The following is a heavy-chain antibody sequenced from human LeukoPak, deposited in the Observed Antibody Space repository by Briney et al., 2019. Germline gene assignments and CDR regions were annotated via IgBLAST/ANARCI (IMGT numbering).Heavy chain of an antibody. CDR3: ARPAIMMATIPTGAFDI. CDR2: IKQDGSEK. D-gene: IGHD5-24*01. J-gene: IGHJ3*02. V-gene: IGHV3-7*01. Sequence: GGSLRLXCAASGFTFSGYWMSWVRQAPGKGLEWVANIKQDGSEKYYVDSVKGRFTISRDNAKNSLYLQMNSLRVEDMAVYYCARPAIMMATIPTGAFDIWGQGTMVTVSS. CDR1: GFTFSGYW.